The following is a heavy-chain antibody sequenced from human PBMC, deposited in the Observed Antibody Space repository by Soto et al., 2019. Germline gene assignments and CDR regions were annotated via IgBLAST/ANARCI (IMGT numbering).Heavy chain of an antibody. CDR2: IYHGDSDT. Sequence: VESLKLSFECSEYSFGGYLICFVGQVPGKGLDCMWIIYHGDSDTRYSPSFQGQVTISADKYISTAYLHWSSLKASDTAMYYCARAGYCSAGSCQSYYSHGMDVWGQGTTVTVSS. V-gene: IGHV5-51*01. D-gene: IGHD2-15*01. CDR3: ARAGYCSAGSCQSYYSHGMDV. J-gene: IGHJ6*02. CDR1: EYSFGGYL.